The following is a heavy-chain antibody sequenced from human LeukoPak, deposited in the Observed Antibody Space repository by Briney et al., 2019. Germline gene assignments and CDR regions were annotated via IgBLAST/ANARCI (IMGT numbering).Heavy chain of an antibody. Sequence: GGSLRLSCAASGFTFSSYSMNWVRQAPGKGLDWVSYISSSSSTIYYPDSVKGRFTISRDNAKNSLYLQMNSLRAEDTAVYYCARDAISGYYYYYMDVWGKGTTVTVSS. J-gene: IGHJ6*03. CDR1: GFTFSSYS. D-gene: IGHD3-22*01. CDR3: ARDAISGYYYYYMDV. CDR2: ISSSSSTI. V-gene: IGHV3-48*01.